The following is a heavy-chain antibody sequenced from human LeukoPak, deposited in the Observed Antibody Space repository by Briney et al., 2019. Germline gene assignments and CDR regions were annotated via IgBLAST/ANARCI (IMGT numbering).Heavy chain of an antibody. CDR1: GYTFTGYY. D-gene: IGHD5-12*01. CDR3: ARKARYSGYENWFDP. V-gene: IGHV1-2*06. J-gene: IGHJ5*02. Sequence: ASVEVSCKASGYTFTGYYMHWVRQAPGQGLEWMGRNNPNSGGTNYAQKFQGRVTMTRDTSISTAYMELSRLRSDDTAVYYCARKARYSGYENWFDPWGQGTLVTVSS. CDR2: NNPNSGGT.